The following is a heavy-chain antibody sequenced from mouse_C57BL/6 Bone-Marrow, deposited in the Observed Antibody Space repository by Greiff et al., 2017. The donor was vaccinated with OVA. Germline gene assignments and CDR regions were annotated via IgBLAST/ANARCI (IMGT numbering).Heavy chain of an antibody. Sequence: VQLQQSGPGLVQPSQSLSITCTVSGFSSTSYGVHWVRQSPGKGLEWLGVIWSGGSTDYNAAFISRLSISKDTSQSHVFFKMTSLQADDTAIYYCARNPPSITTVVGKDYAMDYWGQGTSVTVSS. CDR3: ARNPPSITTVVGKDYAMDY. J-gene: IGHJ4*01. V-gene: IGHV2-2*01. CDR2: IWSGGST. CDR1: GFSSTSYG. D-gene: IGHD1-1*01.